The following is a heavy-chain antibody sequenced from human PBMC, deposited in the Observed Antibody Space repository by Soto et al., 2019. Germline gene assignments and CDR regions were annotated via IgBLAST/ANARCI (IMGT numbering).Heavy chain of an antibody. CDR2: AYYSEST. CDR1: GGSIRSSTYQ. J-gene: IGHJ6*02. D-gene: IGHD3-10*01. Sequence: QLQLQESGPGLVKPSETLSLTCTVSGGSIRSSTYQWGWIRQPPGRGLEWIGSAYYSESTYYNPSLKSRVAVSVDTSKNQFALKVTSVSAADSAIYYCARARPDSAGSSLGRRLDVWGQGTTVTVSS. V-gene: IGHV4-39*07. CDR3: ARARPDSAGSSLGRRLDV.